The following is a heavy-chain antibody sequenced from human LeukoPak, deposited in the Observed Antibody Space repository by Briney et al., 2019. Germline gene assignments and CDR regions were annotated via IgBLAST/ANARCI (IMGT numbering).Heavy chain of an antibody. D-gene: IGHD6-13*01. CDR1: GYSFHTYW. J-gene: IGHJ6*02. Sequence: GESLKISCTGSGYSFHTYWIAWVRQMPGKGPEWLGIIYPGDSDTRYSPSFQGQVTISADKSISTAYLQWSNLKASDTAMYYCARHLSSSRFHGMDVWGQGTTVTVSS. V-gene: IGHV5-51*01. CDR3: ARHLSSSRFHGMDV. CDR2: IYPGDSDT.